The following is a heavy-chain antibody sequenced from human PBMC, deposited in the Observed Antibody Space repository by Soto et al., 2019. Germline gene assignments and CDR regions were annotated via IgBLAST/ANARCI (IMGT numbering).Heavy chain of an antibody. V-gene: IGHV5-10-1*01. Sequence: GESLTISCKGSGYSFTSYWIGWLRQMPWKCLEWMGIIDPSDSYTSYSPSFQGHVTISADKSISTAYLQWSSLKASDTAMYYCARLEKYSSSSYYYYGMDVWGQGTTVTVSS. J-gene: IGHJ6*02. CDR3: ARLEKYSSSSYYYYGMDV. CDR1: GYSFTSYW. CDR2: IDPSDSYT. D-gene: IGHD6-6*01.